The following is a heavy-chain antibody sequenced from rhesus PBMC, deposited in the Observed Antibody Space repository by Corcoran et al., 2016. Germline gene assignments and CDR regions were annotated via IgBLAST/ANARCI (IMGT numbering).Heavy chain of an antibody. Sequence: QLQLQESGPGLVKPSETLSLTCAVSGGSIISNYWSWIRQPPGKGLEWIGRICCGGVSTDYNPTLNSRVTISTATFKNQFSLKLTSVTAADTAVDYCAREHGSSGWYFDIWGPGTPITISS. CDR2: ICCGGVST. V-gene: IGHV4-173*01. CDR1: GGSIISNY. CDR3: AREHGSSGWYFDI. J-gene: IGHJ2*01. D-gene: IGHD4-29*01.